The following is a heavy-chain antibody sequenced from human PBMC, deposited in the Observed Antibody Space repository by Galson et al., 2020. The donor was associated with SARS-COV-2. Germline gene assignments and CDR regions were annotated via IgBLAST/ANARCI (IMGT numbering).Heavy chain of an antibody. CDR1: VFTFSSYA. J-gene: IGHJ4*02. CDR2: ISYDGSNK. CDR3: ARGEWWLSPFDY. V-gene: IGHV3-30*04. D-gene: IGHD2-8*01. Sequence: GESLKISCAASVFTFSSYAMHWVRQAPGKGLEWVAVISYDGSNKYYADSVKGRFTISRDNSKNTLYLQMNSLRAEDTAVYYCARGEWWLSPFDYWGQGTLVTVSS.